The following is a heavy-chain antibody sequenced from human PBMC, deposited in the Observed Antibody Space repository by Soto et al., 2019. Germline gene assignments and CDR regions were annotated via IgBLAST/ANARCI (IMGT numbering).Heavy chain of an antibody. V-gene: IGHV4-59*01. CDR2: IYFSGST. J-gene: IGHJ6*02. D-gene: IGHD2-21*02. CDR3: ARDYGGDPSYGLDV. Sequence: WTWLRQPPGKGLEWIGNIYFSGSTNYNPSLKSRVTISVDTSKNQFSLKLNSLTAADTAVYYCARDYGGDPSYGLDVWGQGTTVTVSS.